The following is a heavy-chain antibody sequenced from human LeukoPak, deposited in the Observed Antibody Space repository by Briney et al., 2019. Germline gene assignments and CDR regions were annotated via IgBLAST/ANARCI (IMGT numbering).Heavy chain of an antibody. CDR2: ISYDGGSE. Sequence: GGSLRLSCAASGFTFMSYGMHWVRQAPGKGLEWVAFISYDGGSEYYLDSVKGRFTISRDNSKNTLYLQMNSLRDEDTAVYYCARDHPTYYYDSSGFPRFGYWGQGTLVTVSS. D-gene: IGHD3-22*01. CDR1: GFTFMSYG. V-gene: IGHV3-30*03. J-gene: IGHJ4*02. CDR3: ARDHPTYYYDSSGFPRFGY.